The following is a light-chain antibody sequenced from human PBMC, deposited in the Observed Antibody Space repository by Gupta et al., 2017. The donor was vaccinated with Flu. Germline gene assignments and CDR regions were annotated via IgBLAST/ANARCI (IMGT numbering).Light chain of an antibody. J-gene: IGKJ1*01. CDR3: QQYCSRT. CDR2: GAY. Sequence: EIVLTQSPGTLSLSPGERATRSCRASQSVSSSYLAWYQQKPGQAPRILIYGAYSRATGSPDRFSGXGAXTDFTLXSRRLENEDFDVYDGQQYCSRTFGXGTKVEIK. CDR1: QSVSSSY. V-gene: IGKV3-20*01.